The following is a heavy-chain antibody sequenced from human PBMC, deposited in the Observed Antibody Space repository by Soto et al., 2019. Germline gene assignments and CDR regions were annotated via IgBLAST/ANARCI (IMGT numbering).Heavy chain of an antibody. CDR3: AKFGDP. J-gene: IGHJ5*02. D-gene: IGHD3-16*01. CDR2: ISYDGSNK. Sequence: QVQLVESGGGVVQPGRSLRLSCAASGFTFSSYGMHWVRQAPGKGLEWVAVISYDGSNKYYADSVKGRFTISRDNSKNTLYLQMNSLRAEDTAVYYCAKFGDPWGQGTLVTVSS. V-gene: IGHV3-30*18. CDR1: GFTFSSYG.